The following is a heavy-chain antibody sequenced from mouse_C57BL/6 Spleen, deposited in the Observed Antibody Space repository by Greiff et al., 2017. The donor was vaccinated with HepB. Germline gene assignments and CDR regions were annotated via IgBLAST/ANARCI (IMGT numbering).Heavy chain of an antibody. CDR2: INPNYGTT. J-gene: IGHJ4*01. Sequence: VQLQQPGPELVKPGASVKISCKASGYSFTDYNMNWVKQSNGKSLEWIGVINPNYGTTSYNQKFKGKATLTVDQSSSTAYMQLNSLTSEDSAVYYCARSGYGSSYGAMDYWGQGTSVTVSS. CDR3: ARSGYGSSYGAMDY. V-gene: IGHV1-39*01. D-gene: IGHD1-1*01. CDR1: GYSFTDYN.